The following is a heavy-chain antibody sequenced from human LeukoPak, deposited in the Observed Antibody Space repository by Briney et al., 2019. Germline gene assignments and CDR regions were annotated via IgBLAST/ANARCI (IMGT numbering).Heavy chain of an antibody. D-gene: IGHD2-2*02. J-gene: IGHJ6*03. CDR1: GYTFTGYY. Sequence: GASVKVSCKASGYTFTGYYMHWVRQAPGQGLEWMGWMNPNSGNTGYAQKFQGRVTITRNTSISTAYMELSSLRSEDTAVYYCARSWGRVPAAISPYYYYMDVWGKGTTVTVSS. CDR2: MNPNSGNT. V-gene: IGHV1-8*03. CDR3: ARSWGRVPAAISPYYYYMDV.